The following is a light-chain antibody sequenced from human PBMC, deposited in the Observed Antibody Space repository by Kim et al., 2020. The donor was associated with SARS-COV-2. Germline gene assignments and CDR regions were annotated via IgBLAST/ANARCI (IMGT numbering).Light chain of an antibody. V-gene: IGLV3-1*01. CDR2: QDS. J-gene: IGLJ1*01. CDR3: QAWDSSTHYV. CDR1: KLGDKY. Sequence: PGQTASITCSGDKLGDKYACWYQQKPGQSPVLVIYQDSKRPSGIPERFSGSNSGNTATLTISGTQAMDEADYYCQAWDSSTHYVFGTGTKVTVL.